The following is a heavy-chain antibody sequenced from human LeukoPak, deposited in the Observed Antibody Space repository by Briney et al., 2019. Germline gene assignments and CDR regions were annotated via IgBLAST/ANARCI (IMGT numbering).Heavy chain of an antibody. CDR1: GGSFSGYY. D-gene: IGHD3-22*01. CDR3: ARHVGYYDSSGYYINWFDP. V-gene: IGHV4-34*01. Sequence: SETLSLTCAVYGGSFSGYYWSWIRQPPGKGLEWIGEINHSGSTNYNPSLKSRVTISVDTSRNQFSLKLSSVTAADTAVYYCARHVGYYDSSGYYINWFDPWGQGTLVTVSS. CDR2: INHSGST. J-gene: IGHJ5*02.